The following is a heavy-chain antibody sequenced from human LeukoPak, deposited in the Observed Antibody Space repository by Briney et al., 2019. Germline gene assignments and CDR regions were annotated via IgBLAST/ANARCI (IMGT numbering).Heavy chain of an antibody. CDR3: AREWQGGIAAAGTRIEGDY. CDR1: GFRVSGNW. V-gene: IGHV3-7*01. CDR2: IKQDGSEK. J-gene: IGHJ4*02. D-gene: IGHD6-13*01. Sequence: GRSLRLSCAVSGFRVSGNWMTWVRQAPGKGLEWVANIKQDGSEKNYVDSVKGRFTISRDNAENSLVLQMNSLRVEDTAVYYCAREWQGGIAAAGTRIEGDYWGQGPLVAVSS.